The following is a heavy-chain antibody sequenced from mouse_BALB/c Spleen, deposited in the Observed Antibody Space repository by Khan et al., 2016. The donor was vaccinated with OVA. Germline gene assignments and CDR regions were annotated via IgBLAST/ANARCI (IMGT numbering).Heavy chain of an antibody. CDR3: TSHLTESIAY. D-gene: IGHD4-1*01. CDR2: ISSGGDYT. CDR1: GFTFSNYS. J-gene: IGHJ3*01. Sequence: EVELVESGGDLVKPGGSLKISCAASGFTFSNYSMSWVRQSPDKRLEWVATISSGGDYTYYPDNVKGRITITKDNAKDSLYLKMSNLKSKDTAMYYRTSHLTESIAYWGQGTLVTVSA. V-gene: IGHV5-6*01.